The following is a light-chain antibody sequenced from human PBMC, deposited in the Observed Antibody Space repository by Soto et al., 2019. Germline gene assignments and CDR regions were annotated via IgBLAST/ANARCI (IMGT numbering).Light chain of an antibody. J-gene: IGKJ1*01. V-gene: IGKV3-20*01. CDR3: QQYDISWT. CDR2: GAS. CDR1: QSLSSTY. Sequence: EIVLTQSPGTLSLSPGGRATLSCRASQSLSSTYLAWYQQHPGQAPRLLISGASIRATGIPDRFSGSGSGTDFTLTISRLEPEDFVVYYCQQYDISWTFGQGTTVEIK.